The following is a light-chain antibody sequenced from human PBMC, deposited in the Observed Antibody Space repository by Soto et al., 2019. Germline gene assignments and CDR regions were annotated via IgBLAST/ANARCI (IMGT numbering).Light chain of an antibody. CDR2: RNN. CDR1: SSNIGSNY. J-gene: IGLJ2*01. V-gene: IGLV1-47*01. Sequence: QSVLTQPPSASGTPGQRVTISCSGSSSNIGSNYVYCYQQLPGTAPKLLIYRNNQRPSGVPDRFSGSKSGTSASLAISGLRSEDEADYYCAAWDDSLSDLVFGGGTKLTVL. CDR3: AAWDDSLSDLV.